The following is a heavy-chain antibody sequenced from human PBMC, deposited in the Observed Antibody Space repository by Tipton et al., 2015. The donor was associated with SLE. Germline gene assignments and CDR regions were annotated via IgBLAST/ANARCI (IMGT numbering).Heavy chain of an antibody. Sequence: SGFTVSSNYMNWVRQAPGKGLEWVSVIYSGGTTYYADSVKGRFTISRDNSKNTLYLQMNSLRAEDTAVYYCARGPPERYFDGAFDIWGQGTMVTVSS. D-gene: IGHD3-9*01. V-gene: IGHV3-66*02. CDR2: IYSGGTT. J-gene: IGHJ3*02. CDR1: GFTVSSNY. CDR3: ARGPPERYFDGAFDI.